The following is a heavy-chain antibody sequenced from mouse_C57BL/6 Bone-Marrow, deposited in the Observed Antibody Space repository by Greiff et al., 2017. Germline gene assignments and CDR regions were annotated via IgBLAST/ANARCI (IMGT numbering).Heavy chain of an antibody. Sequence: EVQLVESGGDLVKPGGSLKLSCTASGFTFSSYGMSWVRQTPDKRLEWVATISSGGSYTSYPDSVKGRFTISRDNAKNTLYLQMSSLKSEDTAMYYCARPIYYYGYFDYWGKGTTLTVSS. CDR3: ARPIYYYGYFDY. J-gene: IGHJ2*01. D-gene: IGHD1-1*01. V-gene: IGHV5-6*01. CDR1: GFTFSSYG. CDR2: ISSGGSYT.